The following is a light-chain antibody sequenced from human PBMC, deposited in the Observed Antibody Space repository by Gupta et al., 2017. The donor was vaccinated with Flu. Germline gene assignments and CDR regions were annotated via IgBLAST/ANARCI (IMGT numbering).Light chain of an antibody. J-gene: IGKJ4*01. CDR3: QHSYTTPLT. Sequence: DIQMTXSPSSLSASVEDRVTITCRASQSISNYLNWYQQKPGKAPKLLIYAASSLQSGVPSRFSGSGSGTDFTLTISSLQPEDFATYICQHSYTTPLTFGGGTKVEIK. CDR1: QSISNY. V-gene: IGKV1-39*01. CDR2: AAS.